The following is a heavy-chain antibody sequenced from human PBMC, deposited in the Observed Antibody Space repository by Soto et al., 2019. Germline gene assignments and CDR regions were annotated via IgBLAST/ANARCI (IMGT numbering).Heavy chain of an antibody. V-gene: IGHV1-46*01. CDR2: INPSGGDA. J-gene: IGHJ6*02. Sequence: QVQLVQSGAEVKKPGASVMVSCKVSGYTFTTYYIHWVRQAPGQGLEWMGIINPSGGDANYAEKFQGIVTMTSDTSTSTVYMEVSSLRGEDTAVYYCARDPSGYKSGLRARYHYGMDVWGQGSTVTVSS. D-gene: IGHD5-18*01. CDR1: GYTFTTYY. CDR3: ARDPSGYKSGLRARYHYGMDV.